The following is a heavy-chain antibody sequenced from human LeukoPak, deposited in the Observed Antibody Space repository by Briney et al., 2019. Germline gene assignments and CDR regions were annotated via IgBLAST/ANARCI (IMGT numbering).Heavy chain of an antibody. CDR2: FDPEDGET. J-gene: IGHJ6*02. Sequence: ASVKVSCKVSGYTLTELSMHWVRQAPGKGLEWMGGFDPEDGETIYAQKFQGRVTMTEDTSTDTVYMELSSLRSEDTAVYYCATLRWYCSGGSCYSLYGMDVWGQGTTVTASS. CDR1: GYTLTELS. D-gene: IGHD2-15*01. V-gene: IGHV1-24*01. CDR3: ATLRWYCSGGSCYSLYGMDV.